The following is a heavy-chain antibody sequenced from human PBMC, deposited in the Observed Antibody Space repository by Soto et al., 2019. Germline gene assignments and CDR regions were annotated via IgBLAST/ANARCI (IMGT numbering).Heavy chain of an antibody. CDR2: ISAYNGNT. Sequence: ASVKVSCKASGYTFTSYGISWVRQAPGQGLEWMGWISAYNGNTNYAQKLQGRVTMTTDTSTSTAYMELRSLRSDDTAVYYCARDGRIAVAGNQAFDIWGQGTMVTVSS. D-gene: IGHD6-19*01. V-gene: IGHV1-18*01. CDR3: ARDGRIAVAGNQAFDI. CDR1: GYTFTSYG. J-gene: IGHJ3*02.